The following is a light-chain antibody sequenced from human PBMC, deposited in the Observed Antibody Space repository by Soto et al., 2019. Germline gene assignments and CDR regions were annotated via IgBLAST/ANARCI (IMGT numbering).Light chain of an antibody. Sequence: QSVLTQPASVSGSPGQSITISCTGTSSDVGGYNYVSWYQQHPGKAPKLMIYEVSNRPLGVSNRFSSSKSGNTASLTISGLQAEDEADYYCTSYTSSSTLDVFGTGTKLTVL. CDR1: SSDVGGYNY. CDR2: EVS. V-gene: IGLV2-14*01. CDR3: TSYTSSSTLDV. J-gene: IGLJ1*01.